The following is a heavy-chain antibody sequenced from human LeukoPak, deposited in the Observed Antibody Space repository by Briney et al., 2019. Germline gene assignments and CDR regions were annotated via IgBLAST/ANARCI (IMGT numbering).Heavy chain of an antibody. Sequence: GGSLRLSCAASGFTFDDYAMHWVRQAPGKGLEWVSLISGSGIDAYYADSVKGRFTISRDNSKNTLYLQMNSLRVEDTAVYYCAKGYSRDSWGQGTLVTVSS. CDR2: ISGSGIDA. J-gene: IGHJ5*01. D-gene: IGHD6-13*01. CDR3: AKGYSRDS. V-gene: IGHV3-23*01. CDR1: GFTFDDYA.